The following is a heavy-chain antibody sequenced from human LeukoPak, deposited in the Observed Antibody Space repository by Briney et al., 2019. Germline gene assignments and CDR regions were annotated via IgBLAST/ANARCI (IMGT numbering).Heavy chain of an antibody. J-gene: IGHJ4*02. D-gene: IGHD2-2*01. CDR1: GYTFTSYY. CDR3: ASVYCSSTSCYGFDY. V-gene: IGHV1-46*01. CDR2: INPSGGST. Sequence: ASVKVSCKASGYTFTSYYMHRVRQAPGQGLEWMGIINPSGGSTSYAQKFQGRVTMTRDTSTSTVYMEPSSLRSEDTAVYYCASVYCSSTSCYGFDYWGQGTLVTVSS.